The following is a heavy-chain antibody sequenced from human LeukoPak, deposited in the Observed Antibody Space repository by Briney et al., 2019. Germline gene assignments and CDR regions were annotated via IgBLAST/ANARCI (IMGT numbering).Heavy chain of an antibody. V-gene: IGHV5-51*01. CDR3: ARKGGSSSWYYYGMDV. D-gene: IGHD6-13*01. CDR2: IYPGDSDT. CDR1: GYSFTSYW. J-gene: IGHJ6*02. Sequence: GESLKISCKGSGYSFTSYWIAWVRQMPGKGLEWMGIIYPGDSDTRYSPSFQGQVTISADKSISTAYLRWSSLKASDTAMYYCARKGGSSSWYYYGMDVWGQGTTVTVSS.